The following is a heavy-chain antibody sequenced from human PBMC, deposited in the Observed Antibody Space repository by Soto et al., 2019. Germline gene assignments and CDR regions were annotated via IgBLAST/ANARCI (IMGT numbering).Heavy chain of an antibody. CDR1: GGTFSSYA. CDR3: ARDPPPSSGDQGGFDY. CDR2: IIPIFGTA. V-gene: IGHV1-69*06. J-gene: IGHJ4*02. D-gene: IGHD4-17*01. Sequence: QVQLVQSGAEVKKPGSSVKVSCKASGGTFSSYAISWVRQAPGQGLEWMGGIIPIFGTANYAQKFQGRVTITADKPTSTAYRELSSLRSEDTAVYYCARDPPPSSGDQGGFDYWGRETLVTVS.